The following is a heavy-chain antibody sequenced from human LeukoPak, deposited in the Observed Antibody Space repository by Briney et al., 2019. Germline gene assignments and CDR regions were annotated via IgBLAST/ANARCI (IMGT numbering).Heavy chain of an antibody. Sequence: GGSLRLSCAASGFTFSSYWMHWVRQAPGKGLLWVSRISSDGSSTSYADSMKSRFTIFRDNAKNTLYLQMNSLGAEDTAVYYCARALPPSVNTPWKWGQGTQVTVSS. V-gene: IGHV3-74*01. J-gene: IGHJ4*02. CDR1: GFTFSSYW. D-gene: IGHD1-1*01. CDR3: ARALPPSVNTPWK. CDR2: ISSDGSST.